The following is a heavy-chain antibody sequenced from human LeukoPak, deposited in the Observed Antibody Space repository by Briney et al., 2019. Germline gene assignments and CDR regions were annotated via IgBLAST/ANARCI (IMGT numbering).Heavy chain of an antibody. D-gene: IGHD3-10*01. CDR2: ISGSGGST. J-gene: IGHJ6*03. V-gene: IGHV3-23*01. CDR3: ARASGMVRGVISYYYYMDV. CDR1: GFTFSSYA. Sequence: GGSLRLSCAASGFTFSSYAMSWVRQAPGKGLEWVSAISGSGGSTYYADSVKGRFTISRDNAKNSLYLQMNSLRAEDTAVYYCARASGMVRGVISYYYYMDVWGKGTTVTISS.